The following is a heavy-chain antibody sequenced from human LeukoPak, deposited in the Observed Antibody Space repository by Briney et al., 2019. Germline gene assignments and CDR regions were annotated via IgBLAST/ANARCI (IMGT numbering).Heavy chain of an antibody. CDR1: GGSISHNSYY. V-gene: IGHV4-39*06. Sequence: SETLSLTCSVSGGSISHNSYYWGWLRQPPGKGLECIGNIDYSGSTYYSPSLKSRVTISVDTSKNQFALKLNSVTAADTAVYYCARISAGYYYVGYWGQGTLVTVSS. D-gene: IGHD3-9*01. CDR3: ARISAGYYYVGY. J-gene: IGHJ4*02. CDR2: IDYSGST.